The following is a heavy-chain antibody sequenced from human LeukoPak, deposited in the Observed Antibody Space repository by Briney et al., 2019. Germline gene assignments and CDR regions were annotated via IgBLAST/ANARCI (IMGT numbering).Heavy chain of an antibody. V-gene: IGHV4-30-2*01. J-gene: IGHJ4*02. Sequence: SETLSLTCAVSGGSISSGGYSWSSIRQPPGKGLEWIGYIYHSGSTYYNPSLKIRVTISVDRSQNQFSLKLSSVTAADTAVYYCARVRGVTTFDYWGQGTLVTVSS. D-gene: IGHD2-21*02. CDR1: GGSISSGGYS. CDR2: IYHSGST. CDR3: ARVRGVTTFDY.